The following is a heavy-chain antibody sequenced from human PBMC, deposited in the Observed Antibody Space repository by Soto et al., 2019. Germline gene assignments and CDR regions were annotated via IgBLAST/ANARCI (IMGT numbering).Heavy chain of an antibody. D-gene: IGHD2-15*01. CDR2: IDPSDSYT. Sequence: GESLKISCKGSGYSFTSYWISWVRQMPGKGLEWMGRIDPSDSYTNYSPSFQGHVTISADKPISTAYLQGSSLKAPDNAMYYCARLTQVEDIVVVVAAIDYWGQGTLVTVSS. J-gene: IGHJ4*02. CDR1: GYSFTSYW. V-gene: IGHV5-10-1*01. CDR3: ARLTQVEDIVVVVAAIDY.